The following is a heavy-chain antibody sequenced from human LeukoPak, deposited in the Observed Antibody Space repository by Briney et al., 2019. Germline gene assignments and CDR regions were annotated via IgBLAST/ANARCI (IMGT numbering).Heavy chain of an antibody. J-gene: IGHJ4*02. V-gene: IGHV3-66*02. D-gene: IGHD3-22*01. Sequence: GGSLRPSCAASGFTVSSNYMSWVRQAPGKGLEWVSVIYSGGSTYYADSVKGRFTISRDNSKNTLYLQMNSLRAEDTAVYYCASWGYYDSSGYYQIDYWGQGTLVTVSS. CDR2: IYSGGST. CDR1: GFTVSSNY. CDR3: ASWGYYDSSGYYQIDY.